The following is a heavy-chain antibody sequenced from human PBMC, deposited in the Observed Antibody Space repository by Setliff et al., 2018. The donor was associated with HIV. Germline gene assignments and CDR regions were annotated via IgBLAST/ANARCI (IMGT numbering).Heavy chain of an antibody. Sequence: SETLSLTCLVFGYSITNGNHWGWIRQSPGKGLEWIGSIYSTGRTYYNPSHKSRLTLSVDAAKNRFSLRLTSVTAADTAVYYCARRGYSGYASGWFGPWGQGTLVTVSS. D-gene: IGHD5-12*01. CDR2: IYSTGRT. CDR1: GYSITNGNH. V-gene: IGHV4-38-2*01. J-gene: IGHJ5*02. CDR3: ARRGYSGYASGWFGP.